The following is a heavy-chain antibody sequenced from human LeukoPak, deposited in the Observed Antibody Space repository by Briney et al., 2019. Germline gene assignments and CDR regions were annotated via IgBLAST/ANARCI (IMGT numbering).Heavy chain of an antibody. CDR1: GFTFDDYA. J-gene: IGHJ4*02. CDR3: AKAYIHTALDY. D-gene: IGHD3-16*01. Sequence: AGGSLRLSCAASGFTFDDYAMHWVRHAPGKGLEWVSGISWNSGSIGYADSVKGRFTISRDNAKNSLYLQMNSLRAEDTALYYCAKAYIHTALDYWGQGTLVTVSS. CDR2: ISWNSGSI. V-gene: IGHV3-9*01.